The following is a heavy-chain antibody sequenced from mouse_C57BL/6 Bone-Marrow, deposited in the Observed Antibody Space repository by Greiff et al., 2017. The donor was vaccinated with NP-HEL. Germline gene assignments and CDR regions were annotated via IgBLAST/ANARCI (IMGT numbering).Heavy chain of an antibody. CDR2: IYPGSGST. D-gene: IGHD4-1*01. CDR1: GYTFTSYW. CDR3: AREGTGPWFAY. J-gene: IGHJ3*01. V-gene: IGHV1-55*01. Sequence: QVQLQQSGAELVKPGASVKMSCKASGYTFTSYWITWVKQRPGQGLEWLGDIYPGSGSTNYNEKFKSKATLTVDTSSSTAYMQLSSLTSEDSAVYYCAREGTGPWFAYWGQGTLVTVSA.